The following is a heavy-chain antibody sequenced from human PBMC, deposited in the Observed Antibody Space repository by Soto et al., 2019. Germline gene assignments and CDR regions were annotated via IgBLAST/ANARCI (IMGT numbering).Heavy chain of an antibody. CDR3: ARGRHSSSWYHWFDP. CDR1: GYTFTSYD. CDR2: MNPNSGNT. V-gene: IGHV1-8*01. J-gene: IGHJ5*02. Sequence: GASVKVSCKASGYTFTSYDINWVRQATGQGLEWMGWMNPNSGNTGYAQKFQGRVTMTRNTSISTAYMELSSLRSEDTAVYYCARGRHSSSWYHWFDPWSQGTLVTVSS. D-gene: IGHD6-13*01.